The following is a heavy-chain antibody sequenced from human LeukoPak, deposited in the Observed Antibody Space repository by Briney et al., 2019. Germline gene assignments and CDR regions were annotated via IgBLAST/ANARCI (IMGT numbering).Heavy chain of an antibody. D-gene: IGHD3-22*01. J-gene: IGHJ4*02. Sequence: SQTLSLTCTVSGGSISSGGYYWSWIRQPPGKGLEWIGEINHSGSTNYNPSLKSRVTISVDTSKNQFSLKLSSVTAADTAVYYCARYPLYYYDSSGYWYFDYWGQGTLVTVSS. CDR3: ARYPLYYYDSSGYWYFDY. CDR2: INHSGST. CDR1: GGSISSGGYY. V-gene: IGHV4-30-2*01.